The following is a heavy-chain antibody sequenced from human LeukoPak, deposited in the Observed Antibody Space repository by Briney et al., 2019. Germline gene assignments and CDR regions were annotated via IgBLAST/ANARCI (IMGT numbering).Heavy chain of an antibody. Sequence: GGSLRLSCAASGFTFSNYGMHWVRQAPGKGLEWVAFIRYDGSNNYYADSVKGRFTISRDNSKNTLYLQMNSLRAEDTAVYYCAKDALAVADYWGQGTLVTVSS. CDR1: GFTFSNYG. CDR2: IRYDGSNN. J-gene: IGHJ4*02. D-gene: IGHD6-19*01. CDR3: AKDALAVADY. V-gene: IGHV3-30*02.